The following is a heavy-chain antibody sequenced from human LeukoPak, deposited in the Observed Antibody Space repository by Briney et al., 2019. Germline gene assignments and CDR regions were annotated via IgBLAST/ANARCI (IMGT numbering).Heavy chain of an antibody. CDR1: GFTFSNAW. CDR3: ATYNYGSFFYGTIRY. V-gene: IGHV3-15*01. Sequence: GGSLRLSCAASGFTFSNAWMSWVRQAPGKGLEWVGRMKSKTDGGTTDYTAPVNGRFSISRDDSLNTLYLQMNTLKAEDTAVYYCATYNYGSFFYGTIRYWGQGTLVTVSS. J-gene: IGHJ4*02. D-gene: IGHD3-10*01. CDR2: MKSKTDGGTT.